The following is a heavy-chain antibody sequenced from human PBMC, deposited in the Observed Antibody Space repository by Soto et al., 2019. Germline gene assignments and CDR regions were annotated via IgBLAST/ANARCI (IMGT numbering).Heavy chain of an antibody. V-gene: IGHV1-18*01. CDR1: GYTFIRNG. D-gene: IGHD3-10*01. CDR3: ARDSATLVPGV. CDR2: ISAYNGNT. J-gene: IGHJ6*02. Sequence: QVQLVQSGAEVKKPGASVKVSCKASGYTFIRNGISWVRQAPGQGLEWMGWISAYNGNTEYAQKFQGRVTITTDTSTSTAYMELRNLRSDDTAVYYFARDSATLVPGVWGQGTTVTVSS.